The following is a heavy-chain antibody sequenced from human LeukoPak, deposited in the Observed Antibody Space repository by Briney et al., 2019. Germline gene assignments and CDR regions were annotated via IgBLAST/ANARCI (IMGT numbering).Heavy chain of an antibody. Sequence: SETLTLTCTVSGDTISSYCWSWIRQPPGKGLEWIGDIYNSGSTNYNPSLKSRVTISVDTSKNQFSLKLSSVTAADTAVYYCARVANRGGLGDSCFFDYFGEAPLVSVSS. CDR3: ARVANRGGLGDSCFFDY. J-gene: IGHJ4*02. CDR2: IYNSGST. V-gene: IGHV4-59*01. CDR1: GDTISSYC. D-gene: IGHD2-21*02.